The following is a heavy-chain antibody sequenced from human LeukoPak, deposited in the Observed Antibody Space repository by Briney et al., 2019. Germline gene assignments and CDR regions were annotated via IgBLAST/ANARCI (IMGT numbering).Heavy chain of an antibody. V-gene: IGHV3-21*01. J-gene: IGHJ4*02. CDR1: GFTSSNYG. CDR2: ISSSSSFI. Sequence: GGSLRLSCAASGFTSSNYGMNWVRQAPGKGLEWVSSISSSSSFIYYADSVKGRFTISRDNAKNTLYLQINSLRAEDTAVYYCASPNFGYCSSTSCYLDYWGQGTLVTVSS. D-gene: IGHD2-2*03. CDR3: ASPNFGYCSSTSCYLDY.